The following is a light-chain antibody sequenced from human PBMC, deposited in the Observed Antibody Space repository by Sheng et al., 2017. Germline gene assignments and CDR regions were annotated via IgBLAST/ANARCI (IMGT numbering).Light chain of an antibody. CDR3: QQYNTYSLT. Sequence: DIQMTQSPSTLSASVGDRATITCRASQSINSWLAWYQQRPGKAPNLLIYKASSLESGVPSRFSGSGSGTEFTLTISSLQPDDFATYYCQQYNTYSLTFGGGTKVEIK. V-gene: IGKV1-5*03. CDR1: QSINSW. CDR2: KAS. J-gene: IGKJ4*01.